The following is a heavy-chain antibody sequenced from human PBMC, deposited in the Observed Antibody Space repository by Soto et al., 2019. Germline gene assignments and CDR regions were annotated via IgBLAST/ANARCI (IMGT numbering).Heavy chain of an antibody. CDR3: ARDYYGDFSFWFDY. V-gene: IGHV4-61*01. J-gene: IGHJ4*02. CDR2: IDYSGNT. CDR1: GGSVSSGSYC. D-gene: IGHD4-17*01. Sequence: PSETLSLTCTVSGGSVSSGSYCWSWIRQPPGKGLEWIGYIDYSGNTNHNPSLKSRVTISVDKSKNQFSLRLSSVTAADTAVYYCARDYYGDFSFWFDYWGQGTLVTVSS.